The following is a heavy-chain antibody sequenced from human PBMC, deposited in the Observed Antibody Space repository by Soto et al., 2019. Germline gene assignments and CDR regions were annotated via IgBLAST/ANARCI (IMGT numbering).Heavy chain of an antibody. D-gene: IGHD6-13*01. Sequence: QVQLVQSGAEVKKPGASVNVSCKASGYTFTSYGISWARQAPGQGLEWMGWISAYNGNTNYAQKLQGRVTMTTDKSTSTAYMELRSLRSDDTAVYYCARDSISWTAAAGLGHLDYWGQGTLVPVSS. CDR1: GYTFTSYG. J-gene: IGHJ4*02. V-gene: IGHV1-18*01. CDR3: ARDSISWTAAAGLGHLDY. CDR2: ISAYNGNT.